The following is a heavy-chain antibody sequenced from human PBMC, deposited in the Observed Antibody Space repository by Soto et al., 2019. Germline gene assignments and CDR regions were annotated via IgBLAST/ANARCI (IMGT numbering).Heavy chain of an antibody. J-gene: IGHJ3*02. V-gene: IGHV1-8*01. CDR1: GYTFTSYD. CDR2: MNPNSGNT. Sequence: ASVKVSCKASGYTFTSYDINWVRQATGQGLEWMGWMNPNSGNTGYAQKFQGRVTMTRNTSISTAYMELSSLGSEDTAVYYCARGGPPTYYDYIWGSYRPSEDAFDIWGQGTMVTVSS. CDR3: ARGGPPTYYDYIWGSYRPSEDAFDI. D-gene: IGHD3-16*02.